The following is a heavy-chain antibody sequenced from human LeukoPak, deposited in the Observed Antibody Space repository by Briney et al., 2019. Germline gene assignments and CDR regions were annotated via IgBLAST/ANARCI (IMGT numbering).Heavy chain of an antibody. CDR3: AKNLEEYISTQRGNDFFDY. D-gene: IGHD6-6*01. CDR1: GFTFSSYG. CDR2: IRYDGSNK. J-gene: IGHJ4*02. Sequence: QPGGSLRLSCAASGFTFSSYGMHWVRQAPGKGLEWVAFIRYDGSNKYYADSVKGRFTISRDNSKNTLYLQMHSLRAEDTAVYYCAKNLEEYISTQRGNDFFDYWGQGTLVTVSS. V-gene: IGHV3-30*02.